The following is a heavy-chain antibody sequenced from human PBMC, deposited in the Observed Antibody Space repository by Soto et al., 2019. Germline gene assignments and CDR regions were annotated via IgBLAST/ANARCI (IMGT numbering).Heavy chain of an antibody. D-gene: IGHD6-19*01. Sequence: QVQLQESGPGLVKPSETLSLTCSASGGSTSNYYWNWIRQPPGKGLEWIGNTHYTENNNYNPSLMRRVTISLDTSSNQCSLKMNSVTAADTAVYYCTTGSGWLTDNWGRGTLVTVSS. J-gene: IGHJ1*01. CDR3: TTGSGWLTDN. CDR1: GGSTSNYY. V-gene: IGHV4-59*08. CDR2: THYTENN.